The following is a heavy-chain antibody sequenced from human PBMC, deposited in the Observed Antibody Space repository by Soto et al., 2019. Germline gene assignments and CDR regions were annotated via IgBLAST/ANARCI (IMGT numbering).Heavy chain of an antibody. J-gene: IGHJ5*02. Sequence: ASVKVSCKASGYTFTSYGISWVRQAPGQGLEWMGWISAYNGNTNYAQKLQGRVTMTTDTSTSTAYMELRSLRSDDTAVYYCARDPRKETYYDVWSGYYNWFDPWGQGTLVTVSS. CDR3: ARDPRKETYYDVWSGYYNWFDP. V-gene: IGHV1-18*01. CDR2: ISAYNGNT. D-gene: IGHD3-3*01. CDR1: GYTFTSYG.